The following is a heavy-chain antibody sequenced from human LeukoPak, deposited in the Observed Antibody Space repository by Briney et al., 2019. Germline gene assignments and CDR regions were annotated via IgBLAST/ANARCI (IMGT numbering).Heavy chain of an antibody. Sequence: GGSLRLSCAASGFTFSNYAMSWVRQAPGKGLEWVSTISGNGGSTYYADSVKGRFTTSSDNSKNTVYLQMNSLRAEDTAVYYWAKRIAATSFDYWGQGTLVTVSS. CDR2: ISGNGGST. J-gene: IGHJ4*02. D-gene: IGHD6-13*01. CDR1: GFTFSNYA. V-gene: IGHV3-23*01. CDR3: AKRIAATSFDY.